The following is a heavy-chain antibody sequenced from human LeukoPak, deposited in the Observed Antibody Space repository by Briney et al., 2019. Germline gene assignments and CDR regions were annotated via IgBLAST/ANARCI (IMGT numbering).Heavy chain of an antibody. V-gene: IGHV3-30*02. CDR3: AKDVAYTFDY. CDR1: GFTFNNYR. Sequence: PGGSLRLSCAASGFTFNNYRMNWVRQAPGSGLEWLAYIHYDGYTTNYADSVKGRFTISRENSKNTLYLQMNSLRTEDTAVYYCAKDVAYTFDYWGQGTLVTVSS. CDR2: IHYDGYTT. J-gene: IGHJ4*02. D-gene: IGHD3-16*01.